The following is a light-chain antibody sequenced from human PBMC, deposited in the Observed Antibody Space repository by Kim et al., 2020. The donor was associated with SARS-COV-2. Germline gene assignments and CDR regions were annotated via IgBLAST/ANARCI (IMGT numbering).Light chain of an antibody. Sequence: EIVLTQSPGTLSLSPGERATLSCRASQSVSSSYLAWYQQKPGQAPRLLIYGASSRATGIPDRFSGSGSGTDFTLTISRLEPEDFAVYYCQQYGSSPLYSFGQGTKRDI. CDR2: GAS. CDR1: QSVSSSY. V-gene: IGKV3-20*01. J-gene: IGKJ2*01. CDR3: QQYGSSPLYS.